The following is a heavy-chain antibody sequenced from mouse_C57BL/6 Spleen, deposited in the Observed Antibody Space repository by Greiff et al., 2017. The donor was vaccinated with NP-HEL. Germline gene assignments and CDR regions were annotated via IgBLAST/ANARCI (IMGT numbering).Heavy chain of an antibody. CDR3: ARRDPIYYDYADY. CDR2: IDPSDSYT. Sequence: QVQLQQPGAELVKPGASVKLSCKASGYTFTSYWMQWVKQRPGQGLEWIGEIDPSDSYTNYNQKFKGKATLTVDTSSSTAYMQLSSLTSEDSAVYYCARRDPIYYDYADYWGQGTTLTVSS. V-gene: IGHV1-50*01. D-gene: IGHD2-4*01. CDR1: GYTFTSYW. J-gene: IGHJ2*01.